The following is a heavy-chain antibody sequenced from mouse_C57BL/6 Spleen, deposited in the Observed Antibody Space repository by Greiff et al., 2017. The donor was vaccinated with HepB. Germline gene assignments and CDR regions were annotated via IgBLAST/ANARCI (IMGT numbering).Heavy chain of an antibody. V-gene: IGHV1-52*01. CDR2: IDPSDSET. D-gene: IGHD2-4*01. CDR1: GYTFTSYW. Sequence: QVQLQQPGAELVRPGSSVKLSCKASGYTFTSYWMHWVKRRPIQGLEWIGNIDPSDSETHYNQKFKDKATLTVDKSSSTAYMQLSSLTSEDSAVYYCARGDYDYPYYAMDYWGQGTSVTVSS. J-gene: IGHJ4*01. CDR3: ARGDYDYPYYAMDY.